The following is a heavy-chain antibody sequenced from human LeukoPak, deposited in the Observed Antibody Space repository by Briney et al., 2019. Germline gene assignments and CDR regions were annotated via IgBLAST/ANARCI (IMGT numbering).Heavy chain of an antibody. D-gene: IGHD3-16*01. V-gene: IGHV4-59*01. Sequence: SETLSLTCSVSGGSISSYYWSWIRQPPGKRLEWIGYIYYSGSTDYNPSLKSRVTISVDASKNQFSLKLSSVTAADTAVYYCARGRHGDHIWGSYTGYGMDVWGQGTTVTVSS. CDR3: ARGRHGDHIWGSYTGYGMDV. CDR2: IYYSGST. J-gene: IGHJ6*02. CDR1: GGSISSYY.